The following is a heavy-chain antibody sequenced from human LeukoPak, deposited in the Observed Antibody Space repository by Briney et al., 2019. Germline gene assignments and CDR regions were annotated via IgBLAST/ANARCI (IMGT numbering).Heavy chain of an antibody. CDR2: IYYSGST. D-gene: IGHD3-3*02. CDR1: GVSISSYY. Sequence: SETLSLTCTVSGVSISSYYWSWIRQPPGKGLEWIGYIYYSGSTNYNPSLKSRVTISVDTSKNQFSLKLSSVTAADTAVYYCARDLADADAFDIWGQGTMVTVSS. V-gene: IGHV4-59*01. J-gene: IGHJ3*02. CDR3: ARDLADADAFDI.